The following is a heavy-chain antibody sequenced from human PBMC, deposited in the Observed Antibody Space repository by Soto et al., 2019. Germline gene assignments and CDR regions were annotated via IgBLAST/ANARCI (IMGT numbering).Heavy chain of an antibody. J-gene: IGHJ4*02. Sequence: PSGTMSLTCAASGDTISTGGYTWAWIRQPTGKALEWIGHTYHSGSTYYNPSLKRRVIISVDRSKNQFSLKVNSVTAADTAVYYCARDRRHSYGVYYFDYWGQGTPVTVSS. CDR1: GDTISTGGYT. D-gene: IGHD5-18*01. CDR3: ARDRRHSYGVYYFDY. V-gene: IGHV4-30-2*01. CDR2: TYHSGST.